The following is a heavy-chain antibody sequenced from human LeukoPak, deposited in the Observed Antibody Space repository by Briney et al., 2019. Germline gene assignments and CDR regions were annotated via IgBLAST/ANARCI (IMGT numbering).Heavy chain of an antibody. CDR2: IVVGSVNT. V-gene: IGHV1-58*02. Sequence: SVKVSCKASGFTFTSSTIQWVRQARGQGLEWIGWIVVGSVNTNYAQKFQERVIITRDMSTTTVYMELSSLRSEDTAVYYCAGTPWFGELTLDYWGQGTLVTVSS. CDR1: GFTFTSST. J-gene: IGHJ4*02. D-gene: IGHD3-10*01. CDR3: AGTPWFGELTLDY.